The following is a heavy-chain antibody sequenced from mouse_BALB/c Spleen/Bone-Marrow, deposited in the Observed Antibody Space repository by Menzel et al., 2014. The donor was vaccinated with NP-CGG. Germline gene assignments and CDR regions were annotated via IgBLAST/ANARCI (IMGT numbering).Heavy chain of an antibody. Sequence: QVQLQQSGAELARPGASVKLSCKASGYTFTTYRMQWVRQRPGQGLEWIGAIYPGDGDTRYTQKFKGKATLTADKSSSTAYMQLSSLASEDSAVYYCARRGNGFDYWGQGTTLTVSS. CDR1: GYTFTTYR. CDR3: ARRGNGFDY. J-gene: IGHJ2*01. D-gene: IGHD2-1*01. CDR2: IYPGDGDT. V-gene: IGHV1-87*01.